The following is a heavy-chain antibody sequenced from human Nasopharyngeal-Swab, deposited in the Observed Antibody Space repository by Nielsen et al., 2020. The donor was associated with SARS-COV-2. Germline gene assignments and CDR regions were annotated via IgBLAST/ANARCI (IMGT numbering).Heavy chain of an antibody. CDR2: ISSSSSYI. CDR1: GFTFSSYS. Sequence: GESLKISCAASGFTFSSYSMNWVRQAPGKGLEWVSSISSSSSYIYYADSVKGRFTISRDNAKNSLYLQMNSLRAEDTAVYYCAREGQIFGVVDYYYYGLGVWGQGTTVTVSS. CDR3: AREGQIFGVVDYYYYGLGV. V-gene: IGHV3-21*01. D-gene: IGHD3-3*01. J-gene: IGHJ6*02.